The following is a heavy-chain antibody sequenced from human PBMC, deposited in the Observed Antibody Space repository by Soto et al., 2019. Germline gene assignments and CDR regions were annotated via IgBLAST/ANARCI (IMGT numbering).Heavy chain of an antibody. D-gene: IGHD2-8*01. J-gene: IGHJ4*02. CDR3: AKARCTTSNCYVPDY. CDR1: GFSFSTYT. V-gene: IGHV3-23*01. Sequence: EVQLLESGGGLVQPGGSLRLSCAASGFSFSTYTMSWVRRAPGKGLEWVSAISGSAGSPSYADSVQGRFTISRDNPKKTLYLQMNSLRADDTAVYYCAKARCTTSNCYVPDYWGQGTLVTVSS. CDR2: ISGSAGSP.